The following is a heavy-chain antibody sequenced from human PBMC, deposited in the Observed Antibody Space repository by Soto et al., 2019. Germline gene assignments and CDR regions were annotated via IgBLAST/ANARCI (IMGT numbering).Heavy chain of an antibody. V-gene: IGHV3-66*01. CDR3: ARDGTYNWV. D-gene: IGHD1-1*01. J-gene: IGHJ4*02. CDR1: GFTVSNNY. CDR2: IYSGGAT. Sequence: ESGGGLVQPGGSLRLSCAASGFTVSNNYMRWVRQAPGKGLERVSLIYSGGATYYADSVKGRFTISRDNSKNTLYLQMNSLRGEDTAVYYCARDGTYNWVGGQGILVTVSS.